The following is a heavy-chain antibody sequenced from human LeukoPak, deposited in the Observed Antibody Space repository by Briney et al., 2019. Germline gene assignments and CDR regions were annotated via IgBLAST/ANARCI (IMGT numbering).Heavy chain of an antibody. CDR2: FDPEDGET. J-gene: IGHJ6*02. CDR3: ATVRALGASGYYYYGMDV. CDR1: GYTLTELS. Sequence: ASVKVSCKVSGYTLTELSMHWVRQPPGKGLEWMGGFDPEDGETIYAQKFQGRVTMTEDTSTDTAYMELSSLRSEDTAVYYCATVRALGASGYYYYGMDVWRQGTTVTVSS. V-gene: IGHV1-24*01. D-gene: IGHD3-10*01.